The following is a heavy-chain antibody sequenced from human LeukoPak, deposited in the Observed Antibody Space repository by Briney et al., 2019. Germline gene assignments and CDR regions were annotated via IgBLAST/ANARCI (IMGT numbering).Heavy chain of an antibody. CDR3: ARVGDCGRASCYAIDY. D-gene: IGHD2-2*01. CDR2: IWYDGNNK. CDR1: GFSFSSYG. Sequence: HPGRSLRLSCAASGFSFSSYGMHWVRQAPGKGLEWVGVIWYDGNNKYYADSVKGRFTMSRDNSKNTLYLQMNSLRAEDTAVYYCARVGDCGRASCYAIDYWGQGTLVTVSS. J-gene: IGHJ4*02. V-gene: IGHV3-33*01.